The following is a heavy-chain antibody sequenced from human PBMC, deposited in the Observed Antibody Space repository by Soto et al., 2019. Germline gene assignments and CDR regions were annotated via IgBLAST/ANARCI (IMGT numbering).Heavy chain of an antibody. J-gene: IGHJ5*02. D-gene: IGHD6-13*01. CDR1: GYIFTSYG. Sequence: ASVKVSCKASGYIFTSYGISWVRQAPGQGLEWMGWISYNGNTNYVQKFQGRVTMTRDTSTSTAYMELRSLRSDDTAVYYCARGSRGAAAGTLNWVGPWGQGTLVTVSS. V-gene: IGHV1-18*01. CDR3: ARGSRGAAAGTLNWVGP. CDR2: ISYNGNT.